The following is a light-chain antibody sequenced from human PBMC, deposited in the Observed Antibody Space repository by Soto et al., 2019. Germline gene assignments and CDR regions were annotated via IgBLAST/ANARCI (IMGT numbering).Light chain of an antibody. CDR3: QQSHTMPLT. Sequence: DIQMTQSPSSLSASVGDRVAITCRASQNIGKNLIWYQHKPGSPPKVLIFVASSLQRGIPSRFSGGGSGTEFTLTISGLQPDDFGTYYCQQSHTMPLTFGQGTKVEI. J-gene: IGKJ1*01. CDR2: VAS. CDR1: QNIGKN. V-gene: IGKV1-39*01.